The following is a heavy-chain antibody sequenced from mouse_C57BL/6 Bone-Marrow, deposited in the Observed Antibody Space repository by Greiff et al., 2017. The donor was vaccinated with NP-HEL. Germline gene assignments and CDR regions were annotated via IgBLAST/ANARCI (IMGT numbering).Heavy chain of an antibody. CDR3: ARVDYYGSSYLYWYFDV. Sequence: VQLKQSGPELVKPGASVKMSCKASGYTFTDYNMHWVKQSHGKSLEWIGYINPNNGGTSYNQKFKGKATLTVNKTSSTAYMELRSLTSEDSAVYYCARVDYYGSSYLYWYFDVWGTGTTVTVSS. CDR1: GYTFTDYN. D-gene: IGHD1-1*01. V-gene: IGHV1-22*01. J-gene: IGHJ1*03. CDR2: INPNNGGT.